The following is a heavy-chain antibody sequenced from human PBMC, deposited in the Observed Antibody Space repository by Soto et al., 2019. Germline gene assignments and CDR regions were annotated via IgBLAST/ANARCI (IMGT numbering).Heavy chain of an antibody. Sequence: GGSLRLSCAASGFTFSSYEMNWVRQAPGKGLEWVSYISSSGSTIYYADSVKGRFTISRDNAKNSLYLQMNSLRAEDTAVYYCVKDESINWYSGHFRHWGQGTLVTVSS. CDR3: VKDESINWYSGHFRH. D-gene: IGHD6-13*01. CDR2: ISSSGSTI. V-gene: IGHV3-48*03. J-gene: IGHJ1*01. CDR1: GFTFSSYE.